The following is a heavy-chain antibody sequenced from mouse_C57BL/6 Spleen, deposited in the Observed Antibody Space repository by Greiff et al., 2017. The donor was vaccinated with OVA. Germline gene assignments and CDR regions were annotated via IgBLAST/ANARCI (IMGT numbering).Heavy chain of an antibody. CDR1: GFSFTSYG. CDR3: ARSSPYAMDY. V-gene: IGHV2-6*01. Sequence: VKLVESGPGLVAPSQSLSITCTVSGFSFTSYGVDWVRQSPGKGLEWLGVIWGVGSTNYNSALKSRLSISKDNSKSQVFLKMNSLQTDDTAMYYCARSSPYAMDYWGQGTSVTVSS. CDR2: IWGVGST. J-gene: IGHJ4*01. D-gene: IGHD1-1*01.